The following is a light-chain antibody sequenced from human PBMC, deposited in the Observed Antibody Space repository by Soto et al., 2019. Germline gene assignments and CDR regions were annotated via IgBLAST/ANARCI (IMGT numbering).Light chain of an antibody. Sequence: DMQMTQSPSTLAASVGDRVTITCRASQSISSWLAWYQQKPGKAPKLLLSQASSLESGVPSRCSGSGSETEFTLTISSLQPDDFATYYCQQYKSYSRTFGQGTKVEIK. CDR2: QAS. CDR3: QQYKSYSRT. J-gene: IGKJ1*01. V-gene: IGKV1-5*03. CDR1: QSISSW.